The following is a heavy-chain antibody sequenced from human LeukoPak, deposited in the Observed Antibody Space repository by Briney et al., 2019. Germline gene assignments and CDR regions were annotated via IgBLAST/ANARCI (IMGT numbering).Heavy chain of an antibody. CDR3: ARAPAGVTMVRGVIDY. J-gene: IGHJ4*02. D-gene: IGHD3-10*01. CDR2: INHSGST. V-gene: IGHV4-34*01. CDR1: GGSFSGYY. Sequence: SETLSLTCAVYGGSFSGYYWSWIRQPPGKGLEWLGEINHSGSTNYNPSLKSRVTISVDTSKNQFSLKLSSVTAADTAVYYCARAPAGVTMVRGVIDYWGQGTLVTVSS.